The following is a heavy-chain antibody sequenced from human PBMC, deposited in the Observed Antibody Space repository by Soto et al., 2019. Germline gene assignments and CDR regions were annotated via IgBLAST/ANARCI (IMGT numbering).Heavy chain of an antibody. V-gene: IGHV5-51*01. J-gene: IGHJ3*01. D-gene: IGHD2-15*01. CDR1: GYSFTTYW. CDR3: ARPRRVASLQHAFDL. CDR2: IYPGNSDT. Sequence: PGESLKISCKGSGYSFTTYWIAWVRQMPWKGLEWMGIIYPGNSDTRYSPSFQGQDTISADKSINIAFLQWSSLKASDTAMYYCARPRRVASLQHAFDLWGQGTMVTISS.